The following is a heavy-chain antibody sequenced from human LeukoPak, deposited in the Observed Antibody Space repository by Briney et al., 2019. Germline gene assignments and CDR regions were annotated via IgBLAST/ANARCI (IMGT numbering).Heavy chain of an antibody. CDR3: ARVADYYGSGSYYNSGGGDVDY. CDR2: ISAYNGNT. Sequence: ASVKVSCKASGYTFTSYGISWVRQAPGQGLEWMGWISAYNGNTNYAQKLQGRVTMTTDTSTSTAYMELRSLRSDDTAVYYCARVADYYGSGSYYNSGGGDVDYWGQGTLVTVSS. V-gene: IGHV1-18*01. D-gene: IGHD3-10*01. CDR1: GYTFTSYG. J-gene: IGHJ4*02.